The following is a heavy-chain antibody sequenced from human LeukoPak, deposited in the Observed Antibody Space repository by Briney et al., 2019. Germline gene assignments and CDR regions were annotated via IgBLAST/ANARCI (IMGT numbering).Heavy chain of an antibody. V-gene: IGHV3-23*01. Sequence: GGSLRLSCAASGFTFSSYAMSWVRQAPGKGLEWVSAIRGSGGSTYYADSVKGRFTISRDNSKNTLYLQMNSLRAEDTAVYYCAKVPPPPSMVRGVPRPYYYGMDVWGQGTTVTVSS. D-gene: IGHD3-10*01. CDR1: GFTFSSYA. CDR3: AKVPPPPSMVRGVPRPYYYGMDV. J-gene: IGHJ6*02. CDR2: IRGSGGST.